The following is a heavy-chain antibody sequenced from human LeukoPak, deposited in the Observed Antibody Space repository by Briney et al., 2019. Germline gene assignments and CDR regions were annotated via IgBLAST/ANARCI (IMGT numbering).Heavy chain of an antibody. V-gene: IGHV4-34*01. CDR1: GGSFSGYY. CDR3: ARASPENDFFDY. J-gene: IGHJ4*02. D-gene: IGHD3-3*01. Sequence: SETLSLTCAVYGGSFSGYYWSWIRQPPGKGLEWIGEINHSGSTNYNPSLKSRVTISVDTSKNQFPLKLSSVTAADTAVYYCARASPENDFFDYWGQGTLVTVSS. CDR2: INHSGST.